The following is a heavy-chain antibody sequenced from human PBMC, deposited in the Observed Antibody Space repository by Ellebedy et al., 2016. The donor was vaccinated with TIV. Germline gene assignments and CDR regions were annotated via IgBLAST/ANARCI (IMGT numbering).Heavy chain of an antibody. J-gene: IGHJ4*02. CDR1: GFTFSSYW. CDR3: AREAGYCSSTSCYVDRLLYNY. D-gene: IGHD2-2*01. CDR2: IKQDGSEK. Sequence: PGGSLRLSCAASGFTFSSYWMSWVRQAPGKGLEWVANIKQDGSEKYYVDSVKGRFTISRDNAKNSLYLQMNSLRAEDTAVYYCAREAGYCSSTSCYVDRLLYNYWGQGTLVTVSS. V-gene: IGHV3-7*01.